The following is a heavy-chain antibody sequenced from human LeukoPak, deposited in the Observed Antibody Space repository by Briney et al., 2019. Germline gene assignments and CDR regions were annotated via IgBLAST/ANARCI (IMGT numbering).Heavy chain of an antibody. J-gene: IGHJ4*02. V-gene: IGHV1-18*01. CDR2: ISAYNGNT. D-gene: IGHD3-9*01. CDR1: GYTFTSYG. Sequence: ASVKVSCKASGYTFTSYGISWVRQAPGQGLEWMGWISAYNGNTNYAQKFQGRVTMTEDTSTDTAYMELSSLRSEDTAVYYCATAYDILTGYYDYWGQGTLVTVSS. CDR3: ATAYDILTGYYDY.